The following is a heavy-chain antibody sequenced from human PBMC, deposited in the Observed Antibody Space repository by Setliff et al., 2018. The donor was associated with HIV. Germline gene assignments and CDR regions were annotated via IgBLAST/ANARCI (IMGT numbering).Heavy chain of an antibody. D-gene: IGHD3-10*02. J-gene: IGHJ3*01. CDR3: AADVRWPKDAFAF. V-gene: IGHV3-23*01. CDR1: GFTFSSYS. CDR2: IGSGGDT. Sequence: PGGSLRLSCTASGFTFSSYSMSWVRQAPGKGLEWISAIGSGGDTYYADSVKGRFTISRDQSRSTLYLQMNSLRADDTAVYYCAADVRWPKDAFAFWGQGTMVTVSS.